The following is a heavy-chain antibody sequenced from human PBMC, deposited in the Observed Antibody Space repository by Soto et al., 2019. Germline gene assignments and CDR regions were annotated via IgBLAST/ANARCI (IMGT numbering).Heavy chain of an antibody. CDR2: INHSGST. Sequence: QVQPQQWGAGLLKPSETLSLTCAVYGGSFSDYYWSWIRQPPGKGLEWIGEINHSGSTNYNPSLKSRVTISVDTSKNQFSLKLSSVTAAYTAVYYCARGRVGTTNWNWFDPWGQRTLVTVSS. CDR3: ARGRVGTTNWNWFDP. J-gene: IGHJ5*02. CDR1: GGSFSDYY. V-gene: IGHV4-34*01. D-gene: IGHD1-26*01.